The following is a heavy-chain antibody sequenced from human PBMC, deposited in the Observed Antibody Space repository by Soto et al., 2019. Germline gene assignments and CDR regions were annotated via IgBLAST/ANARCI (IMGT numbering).Heavy chain of an antibody. V-gene: IGHV1-2*04. CDR2: INPNSGGT. D-gene: IGHD2-15*01. CDR1: GYTFTGYY. CDR3: ARVLLGYCSGGSCYVESYYYYGMDV. J-gene: IGHJ6*02. Sequence: ASVKVSCKASGYTFTGYYMHWVRQAPGQGLEWMGWINPNSGGTNYAQKFQGWVTMTRDTSISTAYIVLSRLRSDDTAVYYCARVLLGYCSGGSCYVESYYYYGMDVWGQGTTVTVS.